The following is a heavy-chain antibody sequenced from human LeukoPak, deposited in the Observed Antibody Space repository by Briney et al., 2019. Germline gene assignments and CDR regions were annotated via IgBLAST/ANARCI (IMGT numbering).Heavy chain of an antibody. CDR3: ARGLVVVTMTSSIMDV. Sequence: SETLSLTCTVSDGSISSNNFYWGWIRQPPGKGLEWIGDIYYGRSPYYNPSLKSRVTISVDTSKNQFSLRLSSVTAADTAVYYCARGLVVVTMTSSIMDVWGQGTTVTVSS. CDR1: DGSISSNNFY. V-gene: IGHV4-39*07. D-gene: IGHD3-22*01. CDR2: IYYGRSP. J-gene: IGHJ6*02.